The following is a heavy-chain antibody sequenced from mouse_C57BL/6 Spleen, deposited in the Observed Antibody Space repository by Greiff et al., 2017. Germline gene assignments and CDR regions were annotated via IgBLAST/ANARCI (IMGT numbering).Heavy chain of an antibody. CDR1: GYTFTDYY. J-gene: IGHJ2*01. CDR2: INPYNGGT. Sequence: EVQLQQSGPVLVKPGASVKMSCKASGYTFTDYYMNWVKQSHGKSLEWIGVINPYNGGTSYNQKFKGKATLTVDKSSSTAYMELNSLTSEDSAVYYCARLGTTVVDFDYWGQGTTLTVSS. CDR3: ARLGTTVVDFDY. V-gene: IGHV1-19*01. D-gene: IGHD1-1*01.